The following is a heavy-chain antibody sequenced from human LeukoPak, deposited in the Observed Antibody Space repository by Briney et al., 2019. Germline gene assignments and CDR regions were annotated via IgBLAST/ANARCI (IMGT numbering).Heavy chain of an antibody. CDR1: GGSFSGYY. CDR2: INHSGST. Sequence: SETLSLTCAVYGGSFSGYYWSWIRQPPGKGLEWIGEINHSGSTNYNPSLKSRVTISVDTSKNQFSLKLSLVTAADTAVYYCARRSSWYREDDYWGQGTLVTVSS. D-gene: IGHD6-13*01. V-gene: IGHV4-34*01. CDR3: ARRSSWYREDDY. J-gene: IGHJ4*02.